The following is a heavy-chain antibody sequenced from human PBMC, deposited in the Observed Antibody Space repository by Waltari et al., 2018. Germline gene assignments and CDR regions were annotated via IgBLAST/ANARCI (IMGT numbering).Heavy chain of an antibody. Sequence: QVQLVQSGAEVKKPGASVKVSCKASGYTFTGYYMHWVRQAPGQGLEWMGWINPNSGGTNYAQKFQGRVTMTRDTSISTAYMELSRLRSDDTAVYYCARGYGGGSYYYYYMDVWGKGTTVTVSS. CDR1: GYTFTGYY. CDR2: INPNSGGT. D-gene: IGHD3-16*01. V-gene: IGHV1-2*02. CDR3: ARGYGGGSYYYYYMDV. J-gene: IGHJ6*03.